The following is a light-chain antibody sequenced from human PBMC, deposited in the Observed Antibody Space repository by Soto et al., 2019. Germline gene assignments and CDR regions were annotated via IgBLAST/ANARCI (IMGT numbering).Light chain of an antibody. CDR3: QQYESTPLT. J-gene: IGKJ2*01. V-gene: IGKV4-1*01. Sequence: DIVMTQSPDSLAVYLGERATINCKSSQSVLYSSNNKNYLSWYQQRPGQPPKLLIYWASTRESGVPDRFSGSGSGTDFTLTITSLQAEDVAVYYCQQYESTPLTFGQGTKLEIK. CDR2: WAS. CDR1: QSVLYSSNNKNY.